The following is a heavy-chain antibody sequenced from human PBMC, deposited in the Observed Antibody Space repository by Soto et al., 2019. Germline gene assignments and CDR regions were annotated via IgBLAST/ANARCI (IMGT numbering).Heavy chain of an antibody. CDR2: IDPSDSYT. CDR1: GYSFTGYW. J-gene: IGHJ3*02. CDR3: AVVRVGATMDAFDM. V-gene: IGHV5-10-1*01. D-gene: IGHD1-26*01. Sequence: GESLKISCKGSGYSFTGYWINWVRQMPGKGLEWMGRIDPSDSYTSYSPSLEGHVTISADKSVSTAYLQWSSLKASDTAMYYCAVVRVGATMDAFDMWGQGTMVTVSS.